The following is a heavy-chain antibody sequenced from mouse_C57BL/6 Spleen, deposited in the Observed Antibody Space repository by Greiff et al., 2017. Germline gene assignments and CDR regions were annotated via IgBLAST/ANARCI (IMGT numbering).Heavy chain of an antibody. CDR1: GYTFTSYW. V-gene: IGHV1-59*01. CDR2: IDPSDSYT. Sequence: QVQLQQPGAELVRPGTSVKLSCKASGYTFTSYWMHWVKQRPGQGFEWIGVIDPSDSYTNYNQKFKGKATLTVDTSSSTAYMQLSSLTSEDSAVYYCARCDSSGYLYAMDYWGQGTSVTVSS. D-gene: IGHD3-2*02. CDR3: ARCDSSGYLYAMDY. J-gene: IGHJ4*01.